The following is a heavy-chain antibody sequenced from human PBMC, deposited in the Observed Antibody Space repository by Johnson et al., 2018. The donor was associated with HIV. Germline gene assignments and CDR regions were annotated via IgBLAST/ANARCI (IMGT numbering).Heavy chain of an antibody. D-gene: IGHD5-12*01. CDR3: AKGKHIVATTDAFDI. Sequence: QVQLEESGGGVVQPGRSLRLSCAASGFTFSSYGMHWVRQAPGKGLEWVAVISYDGSNKYYADSVKGRFTISRDNSKNTLYLQMNSLRAEETAVYYCAKGKHIVATTDAFDIWGQGTMVTVSS. CDR1: GFTFSSYG. CDR2: ISYDGSNK. V-gene: IGHV3-30*18. J-gene: IGHJ3*02.